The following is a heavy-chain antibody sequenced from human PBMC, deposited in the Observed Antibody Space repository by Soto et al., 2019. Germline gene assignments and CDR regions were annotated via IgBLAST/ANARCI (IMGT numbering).Heavy chain of an antibody. D-gene: IGHD1-26*01. V-gene: IGHV3-30*18. CDR3: AKDVYRYSGSIDWFDP. CDR2: ISYDGSNK. CDR1: GFTFSSYG. J-gene: IGHJ5*02. Sequence: QVQLVESGGGVVQPGRSLRLSCAASGFTFSSYGMHWVRQAPGKGLEWVAVISYDGSNKYYADSVKGRFTISRDNPKNTLYLQMNSLRAEDTAVYYCAKDVYRYSGSIDWFDPWGQGTLVTVSS.